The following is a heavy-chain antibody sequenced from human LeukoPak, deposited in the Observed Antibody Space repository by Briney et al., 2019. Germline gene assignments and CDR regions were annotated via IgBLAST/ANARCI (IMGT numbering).Heavy chain of an antibody. V-gene: IGHV3-30*02. Sequence: GGSLRLSCAASGFTFSSYGMHWVRQAPGKGLEWVAFIRYDGSNKYYADSVKGRFTISRDNSKNTLYLKMNSLRAEDTAVYYCARDSEDRYCTSTSCSRGYYYYYMDVWGKGTTVTVSS. CDR3: ARDSEDRYCTSTSCSRGYYYYYMDV. CDR1: GFTFSSYG. J-gene: IGHJ6*03. CDR2: IRYDGSNK. D-gene: IGHD2-2*01.